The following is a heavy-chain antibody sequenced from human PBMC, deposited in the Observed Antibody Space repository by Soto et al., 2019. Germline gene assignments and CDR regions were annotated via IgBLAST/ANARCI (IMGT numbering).Heavy chain of an antibody. Sequence: GESLKISCKGSGYSFTSYWIGWVRQMPGKGLEWMGIIYPGDSDTRYSPSFQGQVTISADKSISTAYLQSSSLKASDTAMYYCARLVPPRVDYMDVWGKGTTVTVSS. J-gene: IGHJ6*03. V-gene: IGHV5-51*01. CDR1: GYSFTSYW. CDR2: IYPGDSDT. CDR3: ARLVPPRVDYMDV.